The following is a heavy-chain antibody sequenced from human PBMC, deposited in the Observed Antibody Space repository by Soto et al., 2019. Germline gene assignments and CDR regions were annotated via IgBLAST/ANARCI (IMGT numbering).Heavy chain of an antibody. V-gene: IGHV3-7*03. CDR3: ARLYDFWSGSYGMDV. D-gene: IGHD3-3*01. J-gene: IGHJ6*02. Sequence: PGGSLRLSCAASGFTFSSYWMSWVRQAQGKGLEWVANIKQDGSEKYYVDSVKGRFTISRDNAKNSLYLQMNSLRAEDTAVYYCARLYDFWSGSYGMDVWGQGTTVTVSS. CDR1: GFTFSSYW. CDR2: IKQDGSEK.